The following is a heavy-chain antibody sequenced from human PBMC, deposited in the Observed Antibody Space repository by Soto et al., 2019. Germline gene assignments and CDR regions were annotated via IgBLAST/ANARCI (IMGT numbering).Heavy chain of an antibody. J-gene: IGHJ4*02. CDR1: GYTFTSYG. CDR3: ARSAEFAYYDFWSGYSGLDY. Sequence: ASVKVSCKASGYTFTSYGISWVRQAPGQGLEWMGWISAYNGNTNYAQKLQGRVTMTTDTSASTAYMELSSLRSEDTAVYYCARSAEFAYYDFWSGYSGLDYWGQGTLVTVSS. V-gene: IGHV1-18*04. D-gene: IGHD3-3*01. CDR2: ISAYNGNT.